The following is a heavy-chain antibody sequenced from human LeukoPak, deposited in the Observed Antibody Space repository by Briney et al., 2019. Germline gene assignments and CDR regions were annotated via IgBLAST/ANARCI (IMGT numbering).Heavy chain of an antibody. CDR3: ARVTMVRGVMTVHFDY. Sequence: GGSLRLSCAASGFTFSSYSMNWVRQAPGKGLEWVSSIGSSSSYIYYADSVKGRFTISRDNAKNSLYLQMNSLRAEDTAVYYCARVTMVRGVMTVHFDYWGQGTLVTVSS. V-gene: IGHV3-21*01. J-gene: IGHJ4*02. CDR2: IGSSSSYI. D-gene: IGHD3-10*01. CDR1: GFTFSSYS.